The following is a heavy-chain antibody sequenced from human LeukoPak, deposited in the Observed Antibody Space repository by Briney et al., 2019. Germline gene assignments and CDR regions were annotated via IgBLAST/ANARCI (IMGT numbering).Heavy chain of an antibody. J-gene: IGHJ4*02. V-gene: IGHV1-18*01. CDR3: ARLQLVRCYFDY. Sequence: ASVKLSCKASGYTFTSYGISWVRQAPGQGLEWMGWISAYNGNTNYAQKLQGRVTMTTDTSTSTAYMELRSLRSDDTAVYYCARLQLVRCYFDYWGQGTLVTVSS. CDR2: ISAYNGNT. CDR1: GYTFTSYG. D-gene: IGHD6-13*01.